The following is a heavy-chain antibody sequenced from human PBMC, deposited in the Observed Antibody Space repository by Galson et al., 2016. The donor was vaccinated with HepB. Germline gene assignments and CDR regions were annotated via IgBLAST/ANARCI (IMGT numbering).Heavy chain of an antibody. Sequence: SLRLSCAASGFSFSSYSMNWVRRAPGKGLEWVSYITRSSSPIYYADFVEGRFTISRDNAKNSLYLQMNNLRDEDTAVYYCTRDHPPPLDCLDYWGQGTLVTVSS. CDR3: TRDHPPPLDCLDY. V-gene: IGHV3-48*02. J-gene: IGHJ4*02. CDR2: ITRSSSPI. CDR1: GFSFSSYS. D-gene: IGHD2-21*01.